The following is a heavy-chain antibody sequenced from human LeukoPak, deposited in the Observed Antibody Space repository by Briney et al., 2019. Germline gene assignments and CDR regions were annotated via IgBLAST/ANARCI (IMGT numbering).Heavy chain of an antibody. CDR2: IKQDGSVE. CDR3: ARWAGVTDY. Sequence: GGSLRLSCAASGFTFENDWMSWMRQAPGKGPEWVAHIKQDGSVEHYLDSVKGRFTISRDNAKNSLILQMNSLRADDTAMYYCARWAGVTDYWGQGTLVTVSA. CDR1: GFTFENDW. J-gene: IGHJ4*02. D-gene: IGHD4-23*01. V-gene: IGHV3-7*01.